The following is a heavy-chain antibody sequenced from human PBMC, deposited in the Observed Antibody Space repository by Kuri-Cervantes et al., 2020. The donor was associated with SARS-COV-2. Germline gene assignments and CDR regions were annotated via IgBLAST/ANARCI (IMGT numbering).Heavy chain of an antibody. Sequence: SETLSLTCIVSGDSINDYFWNWIRQTPGKGLEWIGYVYKTGSTSYAPSLKSRVTISVDTSKNQFSLKLSSVTAADTAVYYCARQRGGFLEWLLYYDYWGQGTLVTVSS. CDR1: GDSINDYF. D-gene: IGHD3-3*01. CDR3: ARQRGGFLEWLLYYDY. CDR2: VYKTGST. J-gene: IGHJ4*02. V-gene: IGHV4-59*08.